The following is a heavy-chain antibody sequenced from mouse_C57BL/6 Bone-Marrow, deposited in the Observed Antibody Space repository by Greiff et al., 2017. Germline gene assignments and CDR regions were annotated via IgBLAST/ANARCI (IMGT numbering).Heavy chain of an antibody. V-gene: IGHV1-69*01. D-gene: IGHD4-1*01. CDR2: IDPSDSYT. CDR3: ARRAGTLYAMDY. Sequence: QVQLQQPGAELVMPGASVKLSCKASGYTFTSYWMHWVKQRPGQGLEWIGEIDPSDSYTNYNQKFKGKSTLTVDKSSSTAYMQLSSLTSEDSAVYYCARRAGTLYAMDYWGQGTSVTVSS. J-gene: IGHJ4*01. CDR1: GYTFTSYW.